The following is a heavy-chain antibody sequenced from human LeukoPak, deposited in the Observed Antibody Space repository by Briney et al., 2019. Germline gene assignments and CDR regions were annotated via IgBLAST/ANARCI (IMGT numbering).Heavy chain of an antibody. CDR1: GYTFTSYG. Sequence: ASVKVSCKASGYTFTSYGISWVRQAPGQGLEWMGWISAYNGNTNYAQKLQGRVTMTTDTSTSTAYMELRSLRSDDTAVYYCARDQSGWPLSLGYYYYYMDVWGKGTTVTISS. D-gene: IGHD6-19*01. CDR3: ARDQSGWPLSLGYYYYYMDV. CDR2: ISAYNGNT. J-gene: IGHJ6*03. V-gene: IGHV1-18*01.